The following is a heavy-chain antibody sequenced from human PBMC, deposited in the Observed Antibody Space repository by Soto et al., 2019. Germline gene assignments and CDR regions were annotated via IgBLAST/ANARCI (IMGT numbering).Heavy chain of an antibody. D-gene: IGHD3-22*01. CDR1: GYTFTSYG. CDR2: ISPYNDDT. J-gene: IGHJ6*02. V-gene: IGHV1-18*01. Sequence: QAQLVQSGVEVKKPGASVKVSCKASGYTFTSYGINWVRQAPGQGLEWLGWISPYNDDTKYAQKLRGRVAMTTDTSSRTAYMALRSLSSDDTAVYFCARGGYYDSSGSRNYHYYGMDVWDQGTTVTVSS. CDR3: ARGGYYDSSGSRNYHYYGMDV.